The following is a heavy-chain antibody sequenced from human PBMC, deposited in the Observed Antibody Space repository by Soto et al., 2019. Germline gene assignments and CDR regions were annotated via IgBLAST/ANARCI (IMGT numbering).Heavy chain of an antibody. Sequence: GGSLRLSCAASGFTFSGSAMHWVRQASGKGLEWVGRIRSKANSYATAYAASVKGRFTISRDDSKNTAYLQMNSLKTEDTAVYYCTRLGYCSGGSCYEYYYYMDVWGKGTTVTVSS. J-gene: IGHJ6*03. CDR3: TRLGYCSGGSCYEYYYYMDV. CDR1: GFTFSGSA. V-gene: IGHV3-73*01. CDR2: IRSKANSYAT. D-gene: IGHD2-15*01.